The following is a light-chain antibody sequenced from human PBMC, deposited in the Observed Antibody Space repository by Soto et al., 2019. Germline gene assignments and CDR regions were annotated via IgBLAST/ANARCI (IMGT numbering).Light chain of an antibody. CDR3: CSYAGKYTWV. CDR1: SNDVGGYNS. V-gene: IGLV2-11*01. Sequence: QSALTQPRSVSGSPGQSVTISCTGSSNDVGGYNSVSWYQQHPGKAPKLMIYEVNKRPSGVPDRFSGSKSGNTASLTISGLRAEDEADFYCCSYAGKYTWVFGGGTKLTVL. CDR2: EVN. J-gene: IGLJ3*02.